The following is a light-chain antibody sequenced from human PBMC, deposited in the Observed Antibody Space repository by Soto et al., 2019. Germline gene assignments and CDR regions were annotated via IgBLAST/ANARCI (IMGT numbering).Light chain of an antibody. Sequence: DIQMTQSPSTLSASIGDRVTITCRASQSISSWLAWYQQKPGKAPKLVIYRASSLQSGVPSRFSGSGSGTEFTLTISSLQPDDFATYYCQQYNTYPITFGQGTRLEIE. CDR1: QSISSW. J-gene: IGKJ5*01. CDR3: QQYNTYPIT. CDR2: RAS. V-gene: IGKV1-5*03.